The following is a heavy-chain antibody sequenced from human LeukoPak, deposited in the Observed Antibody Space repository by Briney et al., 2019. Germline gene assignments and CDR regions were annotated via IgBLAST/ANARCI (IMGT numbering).Heavy chain of an antibody. CDR2: IYHSGST. J-gene: IGHJ3*02. V-gene: IGHV4-38-2*02. CDR1: GYSISSGYY. D-gene: IGHD2-15*01. Sequence: SETLSLTCTVSGYSISSGYYWGWIRQPPGKGLEWIGSIYHSGSTYYNPSLKSRVTISVDTSKNQFSLKLSSVTAADTAVYYCARIAECSGGSCYSYAFDIWGQGTMVTVSS. CDR3: ARIAECSGGSCYSYAFDI.